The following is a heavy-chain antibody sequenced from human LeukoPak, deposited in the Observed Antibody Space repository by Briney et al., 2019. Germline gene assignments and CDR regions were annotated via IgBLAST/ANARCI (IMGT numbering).Heavy chain of an antibody. CDR1: GGSISSYY. V-gene: IGHV4-59*01. Sequence: SETLSLTCTDSGGSISSYYWSWIRQPPGKGLEWIGYIYYSGSTNYNPSLKSRVTISVDTTKHQFSLNLSSVTAADTAVYYCARDPAGEDAFDIWGQGTMVTVSS. J-gene: IGHJ3*02. CDR3: ARDPAGEDAFDI. D-gene: IGHD2-21*01. CDR2: IYYSGST.